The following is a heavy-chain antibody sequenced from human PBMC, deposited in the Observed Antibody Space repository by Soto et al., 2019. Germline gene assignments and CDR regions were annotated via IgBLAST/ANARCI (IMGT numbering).Heavy chain of an antibody. CDR2: IIPIFGTA. V-gene: IGHV1-69*13. CDR3: ASSLNYYDSSGYYYYYGMDV. D-gene: IGHD3-22*01. CDR1: GGTFSSYA. Sequence: SVKVSCKASGGTFSSYAISWVRQAPGQGLEWMGGIIPIFGTANYAQKFQGRVTITADESTSTAYMELSSLRSEDTAVYYCASSLNYYDSSGYYYYYGMDVWGQGTTVTVSS. J-gene: IGHJ6*02.